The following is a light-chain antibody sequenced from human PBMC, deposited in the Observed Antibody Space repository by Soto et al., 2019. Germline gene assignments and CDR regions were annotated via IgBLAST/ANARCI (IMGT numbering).Light chain of an antibody. Sequence: EIVLTQSPATLSLSPGERATLSCRASQSVSTYLVWYQQKPGQAPRLLIYDTSTRATGVPARFSGSGSGTDFTLTISSLEPEDFAVYYCHQRSNWPRTFGGGTKVDI. CDR1: QSVSTY. CDR2: DTS. V-gene: IGKV3-11*01. CDR3: HQRSNWPRT. J-gene: IGKJ4*01.